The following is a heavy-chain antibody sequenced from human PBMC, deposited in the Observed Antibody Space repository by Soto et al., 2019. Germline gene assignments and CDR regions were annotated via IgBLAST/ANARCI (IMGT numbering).Heavy chain of an antibody. Sequence: SVKVSCKASGGTFSSYSMSWVRQAPRKGLEWMGGIIPILGTANYAQKLQGRVTIPADESTSTAYMELSRLRSEDTAVYSCARGGSREGDTIRGPNWFDPWGQGTRVTAPQ. CDR1: GGTFSSYS. CDR2: IIPILGTA. V-gene: IGHV1-69*13. D-gene: IGHD3-16*01. CDR3: ARGGSREGDTIRGPNWFDP. J-gene: IGHJ5*02.